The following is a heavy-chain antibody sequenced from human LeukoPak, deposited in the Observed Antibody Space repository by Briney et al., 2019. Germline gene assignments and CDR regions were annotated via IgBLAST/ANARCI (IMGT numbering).Heavy chain of an antibody. CDR2: INRDGSEK. J-gene: IGHJ4*02. CDR1: GFTLSSRW. Sequence: GGSLRLSCVVSGFTLSSRWMMWVRQAPGKGLEWMTNINRDGSEKNYVDSVKGRFTITRDNAENSLYLQMNSLKVEDTAIYYCATYDFWSGYNIAYWGQGTLVTVSS. V-gene: IGHV3-7*03. D-gene: IGHD3-3*01. CDR3: ATYDFWSGYNIAY.